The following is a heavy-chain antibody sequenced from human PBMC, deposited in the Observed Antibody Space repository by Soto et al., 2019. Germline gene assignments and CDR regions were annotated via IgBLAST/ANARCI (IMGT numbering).Heavy chain of an antibody. J-gene: IGHJ4*02. CDR3: ARINHLEWLWEADY. CDR1: GYTFTSYG. Sequence: SVKVSCKASGYTFTSYGISWVRQAPGQGLEWMGWISAYNGNTNYAQKLQGRVTMTTDTSTSTAYMELRSLRSDDTAVYYCARINHLEWLWEADYWGQGTLVTVSS. D-gene: IGHD3-3*01. V-gene: IGHV1-18*04. CDR2: ISAYNGNT.